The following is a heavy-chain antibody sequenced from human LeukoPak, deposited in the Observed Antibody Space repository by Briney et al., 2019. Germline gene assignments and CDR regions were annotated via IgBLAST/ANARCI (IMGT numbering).Heavy chain of an antibody. V-gene: IGHV3-30*18. J-gene: IGHJ4*02. CDR1: GFTFSSYA. CDR2: ISYDGSNK. D-gene: IGHD5-18*01. CDR3: AKDLASRGYSYGFDY. Sequence: GGSLRLSCAASGFTFSSYAMSWVRQAPGKGLEWVAVISYDGSNKYYADSVKGRFTISRDNSKNTLYLQMNSLRAEDTAVYYCAKDLASRGYSYGFDYWGQGTLVTVSS.